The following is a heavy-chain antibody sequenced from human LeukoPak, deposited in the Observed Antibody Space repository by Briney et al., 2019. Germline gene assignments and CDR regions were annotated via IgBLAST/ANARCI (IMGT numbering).Heavy chain of an antibody. CDR2: IYPGDSDT. Sequence: GESLKISCKGSGYSFTSYWIGWVRQMPGKGLEWMGIIYPGDSDTRYSPSFQGQVTISADKSISTAYLQWSSLKASDTAMYYCARVPYCSGGSCLDNWFDPWGQGTLVIVSS. V-gene: IGHV5-51*01. D-gene: IGHD2-15*01. CDR3: ARVPYCSGGSCLDNWFDP. CDR1: GYSFTSYW. J-gene: IGHJ5*02.